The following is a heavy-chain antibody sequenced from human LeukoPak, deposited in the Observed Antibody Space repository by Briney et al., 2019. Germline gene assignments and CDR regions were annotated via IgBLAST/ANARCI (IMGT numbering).Heavy chain of an antibody. Sequence: PGGSLRLSCAASGFTVSSNYMSWVRQTPGKGLEWVSVVYSGGSTYYADSVKGRFTISRDNSKSTLYLQMNSLRAEDTAVYYCARGPGSGSYSKGYFDYWGQGTLVTVSS. CDR1: GFTVSSNY. CDR3: ARGPGSGSYSKGYFDY. D-gene: IGHD3-10*01. V-gene: IGHV3-66*01. CDR2: VYSGGST. J-gene: IGHJ4*02.